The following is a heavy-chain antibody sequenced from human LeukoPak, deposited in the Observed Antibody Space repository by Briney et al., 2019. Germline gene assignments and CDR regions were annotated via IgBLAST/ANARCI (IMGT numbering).Heavy chain of an antibody. V-gene: IGHV4-4*09. CDR3: VVSPNQDFYDY. CDR1: GVSMNSHY. CDR2: ISGSGST. J-gene: IGHJ4*02. Sequence: PSVTLSLTCSVSGVSMNSHYLNWIRQPPGKGLEWIGFISGSGSTNYNPSLMSRVTMSLETSKRQFSLKLRSVTAADTAVYYCVVSPNQDFYDYWGQGTLVTVSS.